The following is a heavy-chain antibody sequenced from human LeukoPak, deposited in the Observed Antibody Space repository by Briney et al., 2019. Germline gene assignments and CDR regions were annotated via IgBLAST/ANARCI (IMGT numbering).Heavy chain of an antibody. CDR1: GFPFTNAW. CDR2: IKSKTDGGTA. J-gene: IGHJ6*03. CDR3: TPDPMDV. Sequence: PGGSLRLSCVVSGFPFTNAWMSWVRQAPGEGLEWVVRIKSKTDGGTADYAAPVRGRFTMWRDDARSALYLQMNSLQTEDTAEYYCTPDPMDVWGKGTTVTVSS. V-gene: IGHV3-15*01.